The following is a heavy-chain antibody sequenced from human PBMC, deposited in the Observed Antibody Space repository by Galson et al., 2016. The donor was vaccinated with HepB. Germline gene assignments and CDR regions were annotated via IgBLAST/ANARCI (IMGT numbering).Heavy chain of an antibody. CDR1: GYISNNDY. CDR2: LPPSDGSP. V-gene: IGHV1-46*02. CDR3: AIGDYSYGPRFDF. D-gene: IGHD5-18*01. J-gene: IGHJ4*02. Sequence: SVKVSCKASGYISNNDYFHWVRRSPGQGLEWMGILPPSDGSPDYSQRFQGRVTMTRDTSTRTIYMELSRLRSEDTAVYYCAIGDYSYGPRFDFWGQGTLVTVSS.